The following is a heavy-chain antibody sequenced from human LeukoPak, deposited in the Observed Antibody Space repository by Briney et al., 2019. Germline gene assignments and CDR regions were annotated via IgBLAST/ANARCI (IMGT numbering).Heavy chain of an antibody. CDR2: ISSSSSYI. Sequence: GGSLRLSCAASGFTSSSYSMNWVRQAPGKGLEWVSSISSSSSYIYYADSVKGRFTISRDNAKNSLYLQMNSLRAEDTAVYYCARDFTGSGSYFFFDYWGQGTLVTVSS. CDR3: ARDFTGSGSYFFFDY. CDR1: GFTSSSYS. J-gene: IGHJ4*02. D-gene: IGHD3-10*01. V-gene: IGHV3-21*01.